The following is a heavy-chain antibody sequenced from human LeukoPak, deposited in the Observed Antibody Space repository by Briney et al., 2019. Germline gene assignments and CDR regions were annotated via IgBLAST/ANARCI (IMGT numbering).Heavy chain of an antibody. CDR3: ARDRIAVLYYYYYMDV. V-gene: IGHV4-4*02. J-gene: IGHJ6*03. D-gene: IGHD6-19*01. Sequence: SGTLSLTCAVSGGSISSSNWWSWVRQPPGRGLEWIGEIYHSGSTNYNPSLKSRVTISVDKSKNQFSLKLSSVTAADTAVYYCARDRIAVLYYYYYMDVWGKGTTVTVSS. CDR1: GGSISSSNW. CDR2: IYHSGST.